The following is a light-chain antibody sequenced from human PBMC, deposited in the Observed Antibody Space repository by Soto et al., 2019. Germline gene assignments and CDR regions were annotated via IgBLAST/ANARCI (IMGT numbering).Light chain of an antibody. V-gene: IGKV3-20*01. CDR3: QQYGSSPGIT. CDR1: QSVSRSY. J-gene: IGKJ5*01. Sequence: EIVLTQSPGTLSLSPGERATLSCRASQSVSRSYLAWYQQKPGQAPRLLIYGASGRATGIPDRFGGSGSGTDFTLPITRLEPEDFAVYYCQQYGSSPGITFGQGTRLEIK. CDR2: GAS.